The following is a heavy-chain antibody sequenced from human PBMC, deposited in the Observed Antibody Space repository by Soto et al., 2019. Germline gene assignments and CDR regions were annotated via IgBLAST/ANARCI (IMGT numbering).Heavy chain of an antibody. Sequence: PSETLSLACAVYGGSFSGDYWSWIRQPPGKGLEWIGEINHSGSTNYNPSLKSRVTISVDTSKNQFSLKLSSVTAADTAVYYCGQHYYGSGSYYRRVDYWGQGTLVTVSS. D-gene: IGHD3-10*01. J-gene: IGHJ4*02. CDR2: INHSGST. CDR1: GGSFSGDY. V-gene: IGHV4-34*01. CDR3: GQHYYGSGSYYRRVDY.